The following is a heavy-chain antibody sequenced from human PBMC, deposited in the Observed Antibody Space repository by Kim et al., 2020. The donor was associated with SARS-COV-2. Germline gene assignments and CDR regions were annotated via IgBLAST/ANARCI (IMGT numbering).Heavy chain of an antibody. Sequence: SVKVSCKASGGTFSSYAISWVRQAPGQGLEWMGGIIPIFGTANYAQKFQGRVTITADESTSTAYMELSSLRSEDTAVYYCARDQGGGYDENHYYYYGMDVWGQGTTVTVSS. J-gene: IGHJ6*02. CDR2: IIPIFGTA. CDR3: ARDQGGGYDENHYYYYGMDV. CDR1: GGTFSSYA. V-gene: IGHV1-69*13. D-gene: IGHD5-12*01.